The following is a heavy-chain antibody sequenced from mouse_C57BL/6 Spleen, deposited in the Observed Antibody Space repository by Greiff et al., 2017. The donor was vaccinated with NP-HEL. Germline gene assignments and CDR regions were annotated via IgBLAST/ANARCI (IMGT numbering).Heavy chain of an antibody. CDR3: ARIDYYGSTLDY. CDR2: IYPGSGST. CDR1: GYTFTSYW. J-gene: IGHJ2*01. D-gene: IGHD1-1*01. V-gene: IGHV1-55*01. Sequence: QVQLQQPGAELVKPGASVKMSCKASGYTFTSYWLTWVKQRPGQGLEWIGDIYPGSGSTNYNEKFKSKATLNVDTSSSTAYMQLSSLTSEDSAVYYCARIDYYGSTLDYWGQGTTLTVSS.